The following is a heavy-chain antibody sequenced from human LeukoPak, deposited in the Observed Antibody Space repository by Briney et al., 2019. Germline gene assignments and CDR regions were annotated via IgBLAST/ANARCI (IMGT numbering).Heavy chain of an antibody. V-gene: IGHV4-59*01. CDR2: IYYSGST. D-gene: IGHD6-6*01. CDR3: ARRGISSSDAFGI. CDR1: GGSISSYY. J-gene: IGHJ3*02. Sequence: PSETLSLTCTVSGGSISSYYWSWIRQPPGKGLEWIGYIYYSGSTNYNPSLKSRVTISVDTSKNQFSLKLSSVTAADTAVYYCARRGISSSDAFGIWGQGTMVTVSS.